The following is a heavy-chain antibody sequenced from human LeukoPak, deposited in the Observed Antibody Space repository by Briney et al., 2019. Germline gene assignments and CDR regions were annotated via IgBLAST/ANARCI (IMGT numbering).Heavy chain of an antibody. J-gene: IGHJ4*02. V-gene: IGHV3-30*02. CDR1: GFTLRGYG. Sequence: GGSLRLSCAASGFTLRGYGMHWVRQAPGKGLEWVAFIRYDGSDKSYADSVKGRFTISRDNSKNTLYLQMNSLRAEDTAVYYCAKRGPGSPQSGKYYFDYWGQGTLVTVSS. CDR3: AKRGPGSPQSGKYYFDY. CDR2: IRYDGSDK. D-gene: IGHD3-10*01.